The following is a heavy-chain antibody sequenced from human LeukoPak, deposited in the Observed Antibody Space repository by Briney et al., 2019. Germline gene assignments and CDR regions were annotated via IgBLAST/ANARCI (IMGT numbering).Heavy chain of an antibody. CDR3: AKDIVPYYYDSSGYYDY. CDR1: GFTFSDYA. V-gene: IGHV3-9*01. D-gene: IGHD3-22*01. Sequence: GGSLRLSCATSGFTFSDYAMHWVRQAPGMGLEWVSGISWNSGSIGYADSVKGRFTISRDNAKNSLYLQMNSLRAEDTALYYCAKDIVPYYYDSSGYYDYWGQGTLVTVSS. J-gene: IGHJ4*02. CDR2: ISWNSGSI.